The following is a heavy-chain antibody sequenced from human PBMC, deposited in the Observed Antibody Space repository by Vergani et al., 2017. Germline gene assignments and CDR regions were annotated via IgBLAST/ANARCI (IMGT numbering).Heavy chain of an antibody. J-gene: IGHJ4*02. CDR2: ISSSSSYI. CDR3: ARVGYCSSTSCYTFDY. D-gene: IGHD2-2*02. CDR1: GFTFSSYS. V-gene: IGHV3-21*01. Sequence: EVQLVESGGGLVQPGGSLRLSCAASGFTFSSYSMNWVRQAPGKGLEWASSISSSSSYIYYADSVKGRFTISRDNAKNSLYLQMNSLRAEDTAVYYCARVGYCSSTSCYTFDYWGQGTLVTVSS.